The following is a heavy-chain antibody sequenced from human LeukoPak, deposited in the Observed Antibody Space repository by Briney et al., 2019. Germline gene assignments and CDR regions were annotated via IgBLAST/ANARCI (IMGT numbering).Heavy chain of an antibody. CDR2: ISSTGGTI. CDR1: GFTFSNYL. J-gene: IGHJ3*02. D-gene: IGHD2-15*01. CDR3: ARGYSRAAFDI. V-gene: IGHV3-48*01. Sequence: GGSLRLSCVGSGFTFSNYLMNWVRQAPGKGLEWVSFISSTGGTIYYADAVKGRFTVSRDNAKNSLLLQMNSLRAEDTALYYCARGYSRAAFDIWGQGTMVTVSS.